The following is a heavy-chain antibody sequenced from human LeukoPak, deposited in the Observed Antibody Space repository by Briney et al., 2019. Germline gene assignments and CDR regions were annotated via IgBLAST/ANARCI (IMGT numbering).Heavy chain of an antibody. J-gene: IGHJ4*02. CDR1: GLTFSSYE. CDR3: ARDYGGHYRAHIDY. D-gene: IGHD4-23*01. CDR2: ISSGGSTI. V-gene: IGHV3-48*03. Sequence: GGSLRLSCAVSGLTFSSYEMNGVRQAPGKGLEWISYISSGGSTIYYAASVKGRFTISRDNAKNSLYLQMNSLRAEDTAVYYCARDYGGHYRAHIDYWRQGTLVTVSS.